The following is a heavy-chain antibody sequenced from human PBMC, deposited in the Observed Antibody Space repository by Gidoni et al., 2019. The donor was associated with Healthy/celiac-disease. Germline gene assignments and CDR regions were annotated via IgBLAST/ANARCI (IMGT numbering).Heavy chain of an antibody. J-gene: IGHJ4*02. D-gene: IGHD2-15*01. Sequence: QGQLVESGGGLVKPGGSLKRPRAASGFTFSAYYMSWIRQAPGKGLEWVSYISSSSSYTNYADSVKGRFTISRDNAKNSLYLQMNSLRAEDTAVYYCARKYGGFDYWGQGTLVTVSS. CDR3: ARKYGGFDY. V-gene: IGHV3-11*05. CDR1: GFTFSAYY. CDR2: ISSSSSYT.